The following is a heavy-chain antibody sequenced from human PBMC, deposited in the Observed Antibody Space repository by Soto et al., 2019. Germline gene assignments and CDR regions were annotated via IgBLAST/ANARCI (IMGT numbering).Heavy chain of an antibody. CDR1: GFIFSKYW. J-gene: IGHJ4*02. D-gene: IGHD3-10*01. CDR2: IKDDGSEP. V-gene: IGHV3-7*01. Sequence: PGGSLRLSCAASGFIFSKYWMTWVRQAPGKGLEWVANIKDDGSEPYYVDSVRGRFPISRDNAENSLYLEVNSLRVEDTAIHYCSTDYGSGSHWGQGTLVTVSS. CDR3: STDYGSGSH.